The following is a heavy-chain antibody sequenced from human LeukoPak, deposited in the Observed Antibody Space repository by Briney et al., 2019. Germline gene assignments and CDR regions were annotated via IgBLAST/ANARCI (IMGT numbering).Heavy chain of an antibody. J-gene: IGHJ4*02. Sequence: GGSLRLSCAASGFTFSSYSMNWVRQAPGKGLEWVSSISSSSSYIYYADSVKGRFTISRDISKNTLYLQMNSLRAEDTAVYYCAKDRRTGSFDYWGQGTLVTVSS. V-gene: IGHV3-21*04. CDR1: GFTFSSYS. D-gene: IGHD3-10*01. CDR3: AKDRRTGSFDY. CDR2: ISSSSSYI.